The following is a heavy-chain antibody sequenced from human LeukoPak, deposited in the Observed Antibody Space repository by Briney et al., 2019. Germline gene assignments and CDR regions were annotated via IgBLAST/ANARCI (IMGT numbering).Heavy chain of an antibody. CDR2: INPNSGGT. Sequence: ASVKVSCKASGYTFTGYYMHWVRQAPGQGLEWMGWINPNSGGTNYAQKFQGRVTMTRDTSISTAYMELSRLRSDDTAVYYCARVGWGYCSSTSCYEGWFDPWGQGTLVTVSS. CDR1: GYTFTGYY. V-gene: IGHV1-2*02. D-gene: IGHD2-2*01. CDR3: ARVGWGYCSSTSCYEGWFDP. J-gene: IGHJ5*02.